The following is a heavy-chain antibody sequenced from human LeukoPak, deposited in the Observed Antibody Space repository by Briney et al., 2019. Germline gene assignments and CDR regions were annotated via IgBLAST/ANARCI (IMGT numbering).Heavy chain of an antibody. J-gene: IGHJ4*02. D-gene: IGHD1-26*01. CDR3: ARWGVGATNYFDY. CDR1: GYSFTSYY. V-gene: IGHV5-51*01. CDR2: IYPGDSDT. Sequence: GESLKISCKGSGYSFTSYYIGWVRQMPGKGLEWMGIIYPGDSDTRCSPSFQGQVTISADKSISTAYLQWSSLKASDTAMYYCARWGVGATNYFDYWGQGTLVTVSS.